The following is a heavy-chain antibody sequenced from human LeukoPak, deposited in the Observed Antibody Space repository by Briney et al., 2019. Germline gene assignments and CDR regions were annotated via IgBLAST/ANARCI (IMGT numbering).Heavy chain of an antibody. V-gene: IGHV3-20*04. CDR2: INWNGGNT. CDR1: GFTFDDYG. Sequence: GGSLRLSCAASGFTFDDYGMSWVRDAPGEGLEWGSSINWNGGNTGSADSVKGRFTISRDNAKNTLYLQMNSLRAEDTAVYYCARDPAPQRHWGRGKLVTVSS. D-gene: IGHD6-25*01. J-gene: IGHJ4*02. CDR3: ARDPAPQRH.